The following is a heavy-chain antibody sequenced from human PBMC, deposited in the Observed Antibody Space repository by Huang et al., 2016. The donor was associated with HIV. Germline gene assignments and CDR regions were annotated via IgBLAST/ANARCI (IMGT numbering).Heavy chain of an antibody. Sequence: QVQLVQSGAEVKKPGSSVKVSCKASGGTFSNHGFSWVRKAPGQGLEWVGGIIPVLGKQVYTPKLQGRVTITADESTSTVYMELSSLTPDDTAEYYCARVRGYSGSYYGMDVWGQGTTVTVSS. CDR3: ARVRGYSGSYYGMDV. D-gene: IGHD1-26*01. J-gene: IGHJ6*02. CDR2: IIPVLGKQ. CDR1: GGTFSNHG. V-gene: IGHV1-69*01.